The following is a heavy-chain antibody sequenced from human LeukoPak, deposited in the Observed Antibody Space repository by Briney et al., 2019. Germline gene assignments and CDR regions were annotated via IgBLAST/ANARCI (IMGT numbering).Heavy chain of an antibody. CDR1: GFTFSSYS. CDR2: ISSSSSYI. V-gene: IGHV3-21*04. CDR3: ARGARQLYYDSSGYYVDY. D-gene: IGHD3-22*01. Sequence: GGSLRLSCAASGFTFSSYSMNWVRQAPGKGLEWVSSISSSSSYINYADSVKGRFTISRDNAKNSLYLQMNSLRAEDTAVYYCARGARQLYYDSSGYYVDYWGQGTLVTVSS. J-gene: IGHJ4*02.